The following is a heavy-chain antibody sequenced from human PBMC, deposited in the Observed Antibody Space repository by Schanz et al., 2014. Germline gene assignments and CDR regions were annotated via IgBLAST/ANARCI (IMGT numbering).Heavy chain of an antibody. CDR2: ISSSESWT. Sequence: EVQLLESGGALEQPGGSLRLSCAASGITFSDYAMSWVRQAPGGGLEWLSSISSSESWTSYADSVKGRFTISRDNARNTVSLQMNSLRAEDTAVYYCARVRAYDYGAEAHGMDVWGHGTTVTFSS. V-gene: IGHV3-23*01. J-gene: IGHJ6*02. CDR1: GITFSDYA. CDR3: ARVRAYDYGAEAHGMDV. D-gene: IGHD4-17*01.